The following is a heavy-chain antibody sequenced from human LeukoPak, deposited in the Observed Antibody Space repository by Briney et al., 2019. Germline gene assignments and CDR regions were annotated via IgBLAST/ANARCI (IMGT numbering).Heavy chain of an antibody. CDR3: ATVSNFDY. D-gene: IGHD2-8*01. Sequence: QTGGSLRFSCAASGFTFDDYAMHWVRQAPGKGLECVSLISGDGGSTYYADPLRGRCTISRDNSKNSLYLEMNSLRTEDTALYYCATVSNFDYWGQGTLVTVSS. CDR1: GFTFDDYA. V-gene: IGHV3-43*02. CDR2: ISGDGGST. J-gene: IGHJ4*02.